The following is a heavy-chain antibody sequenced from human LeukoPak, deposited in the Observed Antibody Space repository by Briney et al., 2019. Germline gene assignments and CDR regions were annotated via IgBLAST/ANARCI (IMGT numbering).Heavy chain of an antibody. CDR3: ARDSLDGYRN. D-gene: IGHD5-24*01. CDR1: GFTFSSYA. J-gene: IGHJ4*02. CDR2: ISSSSYI. V-gene: IGHV3-21*01. Sequence: PGGSLRLSCAASGFTFSSYAMSWVRQAPGKGLEWVSSISSSSYIYYADSVKGRFTISRDNPKNSLYLQMNSLRAEDTAVYYCARDSLDGYRNWGQGTLVTVSS.